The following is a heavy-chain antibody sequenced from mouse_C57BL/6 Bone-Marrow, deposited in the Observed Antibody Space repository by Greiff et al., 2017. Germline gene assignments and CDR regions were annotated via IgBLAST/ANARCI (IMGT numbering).Heavy chain of an antibody. CDR2: IYPGDGDT. J-gene: IGHJ1*03. CDR3: ARSPYYYGSSYDWYFDV. V-gene: IGHV1-82*01. D-gene: IGHD1-1*01. CDR1: GYAFSSSW. Sequence: QVQLKESGPELVKPGASVKISCKASGYAFSSSWMNWVKQRPGKGLEWIGRIYPGDGDTNYNGKFKGKATLTADKSSSTAYMQLSRLTSEDSAVYFCARSPYYYGSSYDWYFDVWGTGTTVTVSS.